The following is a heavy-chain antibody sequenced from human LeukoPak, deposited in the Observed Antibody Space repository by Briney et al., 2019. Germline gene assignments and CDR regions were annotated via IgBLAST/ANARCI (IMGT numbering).Heavy chain of an antibody. D-gene: IGHD5-24*01. J-gene: IGHJ4*02. CDR2: IIPIFGTA. V-gene: IGHV1-69*13. CDR3: ARVGHRDEDHFDY. CDR1: GGTFSSYA. Sequence: SVKVSRKASGGTFSSYAISWVRQAPGQGLEWMGGIIPIFGTANYAQKFQGRVTITADESTSTAYMELSSLRSEDTAVYYCARVGHRDEDHFDYWGQGTLVTDSS.